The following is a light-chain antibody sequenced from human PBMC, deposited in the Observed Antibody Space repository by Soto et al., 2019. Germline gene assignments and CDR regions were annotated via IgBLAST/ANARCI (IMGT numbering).Light chain of an antibody. V-gene: IGKV3-20*01. CDR1: QSVSSSY. J-gene: IGKJ2*01. CDR3: QQYGSSPYT. CDR2: DAS. Sequence: EIVLTQSPGTLSLSPGERATLSCRASQSVSSSYLAWYQQKPGQAPRLLIYDASSRAPGIPDRFSGSGSGTDFTLTISRLETEDFAVSFSQQYGSSPYTFGQGTKLEIK.